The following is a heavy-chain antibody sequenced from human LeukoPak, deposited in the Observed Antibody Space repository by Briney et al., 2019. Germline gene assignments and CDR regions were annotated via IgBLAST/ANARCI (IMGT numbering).Heavy chain of an antibody. CDR1: GGTFSSYA. V-gene: IGHV1-18*01. J-gene: IGHJ4*02. CDR2: ISAYNGNT. Sequence: ASVKVSSKASGGTFSSYAISWVRQAPGQGLEWMGWISAYNGNTNYAQKLQGRVTMTTDTSTSTAYMELKSLTSDDTAVYYCARAAYYYDSSGYYPFDYWGQGTLVTVSS. CDR3: ARAAYYYDSSGYYPFDY. D-gene: IGHD3-22*01.